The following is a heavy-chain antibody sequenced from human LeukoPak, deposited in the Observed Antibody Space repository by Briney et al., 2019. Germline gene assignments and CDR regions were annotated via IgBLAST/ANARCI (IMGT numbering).Heavy chain of an antibody. V-gene: IGHV1-8*03. CDR3: AREGYYDSSGYYTGFDY. CDR2: MNPNSGNT. J-gene: IGHJ4*02. CDR1: GYTFTSYG. Sequence: PGASVKVSCKASGYTFTSYGINWVRQATGQGLEWMGWMNPNSGNTGYAQKFQGRVTVTRNTSISTAYMELSRLRSDDTAVYYCAREGYYDSSGYYTGFDYWGQGTLVTVSS. D-gene: IGHD3-22*01.